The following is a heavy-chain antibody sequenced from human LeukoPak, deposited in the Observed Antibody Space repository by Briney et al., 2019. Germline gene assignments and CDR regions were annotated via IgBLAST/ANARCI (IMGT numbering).Heavy chain of an antibody. Sequence: SETLSLTCTVSGGSIISSDYHWGWVRQPPGKGLEWIGTISYSGNTDYNPSLRSRVTISVDTSNNQFSLRLGSVTAADTAVYYCARDDRRAGAFDYWGQGTLVTVSS. J-gene: IGHJ4*02. CDR3: ARDDRRAGAFDY. V-gene: IGHV4-39*02. D-gene: IGHD4/OR15-4a*01. CDR1: GGSIISSDYH. CDR2: ISYSGNT.